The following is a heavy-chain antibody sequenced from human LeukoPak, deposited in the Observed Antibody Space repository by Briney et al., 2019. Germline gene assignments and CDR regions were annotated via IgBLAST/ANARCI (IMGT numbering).Heavy chain of an antibody. J-gene: IGHJ4*02. Sequence: SETLSLTCTVSGGSISSSSYYWGWIRQPPGKGLEWIGSIYYSGSTCYNPSLKSRVTISVDTSKNQFSLKLSSVTAADTAVYYCAGQLQEGFDYWGQGTLVTVSS. CDR3: AGQLQEGFDY. V-gene: IGHV4-39*07. CDR2: IYYSGST. D-gene: IGHD2-2*01. CDR1: GGSISSSSYY.